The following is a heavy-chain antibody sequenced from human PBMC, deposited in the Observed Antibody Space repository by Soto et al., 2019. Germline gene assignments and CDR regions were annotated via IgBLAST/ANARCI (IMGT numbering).Heavy chain of an antibody. CDR1: GYTFTSYD. CDR2: MNPNSGNT. V-gene: IGHV1-8*01. Sequence: QVQLVQSGAEVKKPGASVKVSCKASGYTFTSYDINWVRQATGQGLEWMGWMNPNSGNTGYAQKFQGRVTITRNTSISTAYMELSSLRSEDTAVYYCARRSYSSSWYGRYNWFDPWGQGTLVTVSS. J-gene: IGHJ5*02. CDR3: ARRSYSSSWYGRYNWFDP. D-gene: IGHD6-13*01.